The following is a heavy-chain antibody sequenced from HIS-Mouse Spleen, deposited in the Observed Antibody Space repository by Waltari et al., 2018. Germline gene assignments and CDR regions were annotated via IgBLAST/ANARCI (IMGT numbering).Heavy chain of an antibody. CDR1: GGPISSSSYY. J-gene: IGHJ2*01. Sequence: QLQLQESGPGLVKPSETLSLPFTVSGGPISSSSYYWCWIRQPQGKGLEWIGSIYYSGSTYYNPSLKSRVTISVDTSKNQFSLKLSSVTAADTAVYYCAREIPYSSSWYDWYFDLWGRGTLVTVSS. CDR3: AREIPYSSSWYDWYFDL. D-gene: IGHD6-13*01. V-gene: IGHV4-39*07. CDR2: IYYSGST.